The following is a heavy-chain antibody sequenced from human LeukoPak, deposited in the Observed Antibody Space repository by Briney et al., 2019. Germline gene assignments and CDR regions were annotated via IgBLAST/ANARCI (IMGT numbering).Heavy chain of an antibody. V-gene: IGHV4-34*01. CDR3: ARSYSTTSYTWFDS. Sequence: PSETLSLTCAVSGGSFSGYYWSWIRQPPGKGLEWIGQINHSGSTNYNPSLKSRVTMSVDTSKNQFSLKVSSVTAADTALYYCARSYSTTSYTWFDSWAREPWSPSPQ. CDR1: GGSFSGYY. CDR2: INHSGST. J-gene: IGHJ5*01. D-gene: IGHD6-13*01.